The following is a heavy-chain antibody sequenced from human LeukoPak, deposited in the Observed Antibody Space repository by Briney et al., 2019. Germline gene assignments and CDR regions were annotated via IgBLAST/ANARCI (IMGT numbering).Heavy chain of an antibody. CDR3: ARGKGPYDSSGYFLY. V-gene: IGHV4-59*01. J-gene: IGHJ4*02. CDR1: GGSISSFY. Sequence: SETLSLTCTVSGGSISSFYWSWIRQPSGKGLEWIGFIYYSGSTNYSPSLKSRVTISVDTSKNQFSLKLSSVTAADTAVYYCARGKGPYDSSGYFLYWGQGTLVTVSS. CDR2: IYYSGST. D-gene: IGHD3-22*01.